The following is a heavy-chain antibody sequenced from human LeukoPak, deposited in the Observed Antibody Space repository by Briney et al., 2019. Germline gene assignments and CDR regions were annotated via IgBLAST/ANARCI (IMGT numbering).Heavy chain of an antibody. Sequence: VASVTVSCKASGYTFINNWMHWVRQAPGQGLEWIGLINPTGTGTLYAQKFQGRVTMTRDMSTSTDYMELNSLRSEDTAVYYCARDNSVGDIAWWFDPWGQGTLVTVSS. CDR2: INPTGTGT. CDR3: ARDNSVGDIAWWFDP. CDR1: GYTFINNW. J-gene: IGHJ5*02. D-gene: IGHD3-10*01. V-gene: IGHV1-46*01.